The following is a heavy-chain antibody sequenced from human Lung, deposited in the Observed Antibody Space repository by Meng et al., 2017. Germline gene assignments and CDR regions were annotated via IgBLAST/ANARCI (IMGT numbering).Heavy chain of an antibody. CDR3: ASSTSHSSGYYDD. J-gene: IGHJ4*02. CDR1: GYTFTSYD. V-gene: IGHV1-8*01. Sequence: ASVTVSCKGSGYTFTSYDINWVRQATGQGLEWMGWMNTNSGNTGYAQKFKGRVTMTRNTSISTAYMELSSMRSEDTAVYYCASSTSHSSGYYDDWGQGTLVTVSS. D-gene: IGHD3-22*01. CDR2: MNTNSGNT.